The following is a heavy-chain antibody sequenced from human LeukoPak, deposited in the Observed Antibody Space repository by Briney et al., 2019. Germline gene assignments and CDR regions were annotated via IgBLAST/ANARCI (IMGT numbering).Heavy chain of an antibody. D-gene: IGHD1-26*01. J-gene: IGHJ4*02. CDR2: ISGSGGST. Sequence: GGSLRLSCAASGFTFSSYAMSWVRQAPGKGLEWVSAISGSGGSTYYADSVKGRFTISRDNFKNTLYLQMNSLRAEDTAVYYCAKDLLPGGGATSWFDYWGQGTLVTVSS. CDR3: AKDLLPGGGATSWFDY. V-gene: IGHV3-23*01. CDR1: GFTFSSYA.